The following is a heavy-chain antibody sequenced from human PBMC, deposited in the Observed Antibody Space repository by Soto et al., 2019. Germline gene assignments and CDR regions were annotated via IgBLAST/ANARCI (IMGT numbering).Heavy chain of an antibody. V-gene: IGHV4-59*01. J-gene: IGHJ4*02. Sequence: SETLSLTCTVSGGSIISYYWSWSRQPPGKGLEWIEYIYYSGSTNYNPSLKSRVTISVDTSKNQFSLKLSSVTAADTAVYYCARGVSIAARQGFDYWGQGTLVTVSS. CDR2: IYYSGST. CDR1: GGSIISYY. CDR3: ARGVSIAARQGFDY. D-gene: IGHD6-6*01.